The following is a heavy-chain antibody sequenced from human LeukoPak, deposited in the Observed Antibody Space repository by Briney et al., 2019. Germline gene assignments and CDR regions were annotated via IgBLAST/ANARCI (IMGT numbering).Heavy chain of an antibody. Sequence: GGSLRLSCAASGFSVSNSYMSWVRQAPGKGLEWISGVNWNGGSTGYADSVKGRFTISRDNAKNSLYLQMNSLRAEDTALYYCVRDRCSSTSCHDSPNWFDPWGQGTLVTVSS. J-gene: IGHJ5*02. CDR1: GFSVSNSY. CDR3: VRDRCSSTSCHDSPNWFDP. D-gene: IGHD2-2*01. V-gene: IGHV3-20*04. CDR2: VNWNGGST.